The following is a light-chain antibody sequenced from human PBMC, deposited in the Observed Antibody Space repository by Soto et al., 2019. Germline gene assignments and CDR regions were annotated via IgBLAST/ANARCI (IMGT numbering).Light chain of an antibody. CDR2: TSS. CDR3: QQYYSYPRT. Sequence: DIQMTQSPASLSASVGDRVTISCRASQSIGRNLNWYQQKPGKAPTLLMFTSSNLQSGVPSRFSGSGSGTDFTLTISCLQSEDFATYYCQQYYSYPRTFGQGSKVDIK. CDR1: QSIGRN. V-gene: IGKV1-39*01. J-gene: IGKJ1*01.